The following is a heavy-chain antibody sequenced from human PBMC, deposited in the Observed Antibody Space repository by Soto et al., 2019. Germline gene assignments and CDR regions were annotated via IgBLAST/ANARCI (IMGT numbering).Heavy chain of an antibody. CDR2: LNQDGSEK. Sequence: GGSLRLSCAASGFTFTDYWMSWVRQAPGKGLEWVANLNQDGSEKNCVDSVKGRFTISRDNAKNSVYLQLNSLRAEDTAVYYCARDKFSGNSSVKGVTYLFDYWGQGALVTVSS. CDR3: ARDKFSGNSSVKGVTYLFDY. CDR1: GFTFTDYW. D-gene: IGHD1-26*01. V-gene: IGHV3-7*03. J-gene: IGHJ4*02.